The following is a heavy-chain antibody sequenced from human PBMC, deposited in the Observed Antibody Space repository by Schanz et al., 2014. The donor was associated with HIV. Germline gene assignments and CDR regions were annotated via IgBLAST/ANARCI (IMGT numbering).Heavy chain of an antibody. CDR1: AFTFSNYI. V-gene: IGHV3-30-3*01. CDR2: ISYDGSNK. Sequence: QVQLVESGGGVVQPGRSLRLSCVASAFTFSNYIMYWVRQAPGKGLEWVAIISYDGSNKYYADSVKGRFTISRDNSKNRLYLQMNSLTVDDTAVYYCARGRNGMGVWGPGTTVTVSS. CDR3: ARGRNGMGV. J-gene: IGHJ6*02.